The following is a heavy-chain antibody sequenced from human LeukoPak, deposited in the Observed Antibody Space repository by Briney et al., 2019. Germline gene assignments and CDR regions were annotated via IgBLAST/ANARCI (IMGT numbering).Heavy chain of an antibody. D-gene: IGHD1-26*01. CDR2: IYSGGST. J-gene: IGHJ4*02. CDR3: ARALVGATAY. V-gene: IGHV3-66*01. CDR1: GFTFANAW. Sequence: GGSPRLSCAASGFTFANAWMSWVRQGSGKGLEWVSVIYSGGSTYYADSVKGRFTISRDNSKNTLYLQMNSLRAEDTAVYYCARALVGATAYWGQGTLVTVSS.